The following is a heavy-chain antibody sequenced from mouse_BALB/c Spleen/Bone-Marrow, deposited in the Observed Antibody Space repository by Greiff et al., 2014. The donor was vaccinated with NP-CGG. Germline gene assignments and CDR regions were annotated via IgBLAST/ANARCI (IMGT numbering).Heavy chain of an antibody. CDR1: GYTFTNYW. V-gene: IGHV1S41*01. J-gene: IGHJ1*01. CDR3: ARERYGNDGWYFDV. CDR2: IAPGSGST. Sequence: DLVKPGASVKLSCKTSGYTFTNYWINWVKQRPGQGLECLGRIAPGSGSTYYNEMFKVKAPLTVDTSSSTAYIQLSSLSSEDSAVYFCARERYGNDGWYFDVWGAGTTVNDSS. D-gene: IGHD2-2*01.